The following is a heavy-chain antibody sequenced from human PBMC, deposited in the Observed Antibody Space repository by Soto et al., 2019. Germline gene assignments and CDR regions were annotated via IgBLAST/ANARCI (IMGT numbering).Heavy chain of an antibody. CDR2: ISGSGDDT. V-gene: IGHV3-23*01. J-gene: IGHJ4*02. CDR3: ARGPGTSYFDY. CDR1: GFTFSSYA. D-gene: IGHD2-2*01. Sequence: GGSLRLSCAASGFTFSSYAMTWVRQAPGKGLEWVSTISGSGDDTYHADSVKGRFTISRDNSKSTLFLQMNRLRAEDTAVYYCARGPGTSYFDYWGQGSLVTVSS.